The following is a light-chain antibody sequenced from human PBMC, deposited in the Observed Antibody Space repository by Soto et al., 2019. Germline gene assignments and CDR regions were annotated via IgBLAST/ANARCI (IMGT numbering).Light chain of an antibody. CDR2: GAS. J-gene: IGKJ2*01. CDR1: QTVSSTY. CDR3: QHYDNSRRYI. V-gene: IGKV3-20*01. Sequence: VLTQSPGTLSLSPGDGATLSCRASQTVSSTYLAWYQQKRGQAPRLLIHGASSRATGTPDRFSGSGSGTDFTLTISRLGPEDFAVYYCQHYDNSRRYIFDQGTKLEIK.